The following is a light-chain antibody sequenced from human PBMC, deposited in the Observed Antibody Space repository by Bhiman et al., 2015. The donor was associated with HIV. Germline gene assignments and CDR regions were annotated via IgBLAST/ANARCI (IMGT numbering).Light chain of an antibody. Sequence: QSVLTQPPSVSGAPGQRVTISCTGSSSNIGAGYEVHWYQQLPGTAPKLLIYANVNRPSGVPDRFSGSKSGTSSSLAISGLQPGDEGLYICAAWDDSPSGLTWVFGGGTYVTVL. CDR1: SSNIGAGYE. V-gene: IGLV1-40*01. J-gene: IGLJ3*02. CDR3: AAWDDSPSGLTWV. CDR2: ANV.